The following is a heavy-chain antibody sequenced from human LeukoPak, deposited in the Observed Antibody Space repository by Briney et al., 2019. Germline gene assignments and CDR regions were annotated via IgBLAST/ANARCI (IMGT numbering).Heavy chain of an antibody. CDR1: GCTFSSYS. D-gene: IGHD1-26*01. CDR2: ISSSSSYM. V-gene: IGHV3-21*01. Sequence: GGSLRLSCAASGCTFSSYSMNWIRQAPGKGLEWVASISSSSSYMYYADSVKGRFTISRDNAKNSLYLQMNSLRAEDTAVYYCARDGVGATDYWGQGTLVTVSS. CDR3: ARDGVGATDY. J-gene: IGHJ4*02.